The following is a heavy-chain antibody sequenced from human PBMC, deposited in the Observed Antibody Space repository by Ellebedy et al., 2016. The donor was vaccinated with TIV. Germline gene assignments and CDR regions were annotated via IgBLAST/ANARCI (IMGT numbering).Heavy chain of an antibody. CDR2: ISHTGGRT. Sequence: PGGSLRLSCVASGFTFTGYAMSWVRQAPGKGLEWVSTISHTGGRTYYADSVGGRFTISRDNPKKPLYLQMNSLSAEDTAVYYCAKGRGGGSDSSAPRYYFDYWGLGTLVTVSS. J-gene: IGHJ4*02. V-gene: IGHV3-23*01. CDR1: GFTFTGYA. CDR3: AKGRGGGSDSSAPRYYFDY. D-gene: IGHD3-22*01.